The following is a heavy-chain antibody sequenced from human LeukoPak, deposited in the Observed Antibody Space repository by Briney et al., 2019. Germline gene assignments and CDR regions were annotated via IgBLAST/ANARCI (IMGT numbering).Heavy chain of an antibody. J-gene: IGHJ5*02. CDR3: ANLISPGWFDP. Sequence: GGSLRLSCAASGFTVRSNYMSWVRQAPGKGLEWVSFIYSDNTHYSDSVKGRFTISRDNSKNTLYLQMNSLRAEDTAVYYCANLISPGWFDPWGQGILVTVSS. CDR2: IYSDNT. CDR1: GFTVRSNY. V-gene: IGHV3-53*01.